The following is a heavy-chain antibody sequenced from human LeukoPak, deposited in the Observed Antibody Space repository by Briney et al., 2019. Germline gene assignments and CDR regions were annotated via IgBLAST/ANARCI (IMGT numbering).Heavy chain of an antibody. CDR3: AKGGVRGVPNWFDP. J-gene: IGHJ5*02. CDR1: GFTFSSCG. Sequence: GGSLRLSCAASGFTFSSCGMSWVRQAPGKGLEWVSAISGSGGSTYYADSVKGRFTISRDNSKNTLYLQMNSLRAEDTAVYYCAKGGVRGVPNWFDPWGQGTLVTVSS. D-gene: IGHD3-10*01. V-gene: IGHV3-23*01. CDR2: ISGSGGST.